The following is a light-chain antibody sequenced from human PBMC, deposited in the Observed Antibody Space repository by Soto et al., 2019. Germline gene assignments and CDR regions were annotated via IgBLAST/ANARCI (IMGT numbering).Light chain of an antibody. CDR2: EVS. CDR1: SSDVGGYDY. J-gene: IGLJ2*01. Sequence: ALTQPASVSGSPGQSITLSCTGTSSDVGGYDYVSWYQLHPGKAPKLMVFEVSNRPSGVSYRFSGSKSGNTASLTISGLQAEDEADYYCSSYARNRDILFGGGTQLTVL. CDR3: SSYARNRDIL. V-gene: IGLV2-14*01.